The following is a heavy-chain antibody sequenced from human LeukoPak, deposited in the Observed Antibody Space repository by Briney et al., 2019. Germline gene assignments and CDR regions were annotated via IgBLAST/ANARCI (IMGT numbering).Heavy chain of an antibody. CDR1: GGSFSGYY. J-gene: IGHJ6*03. D-gene: IGHD3-10*01. CDR2: IYYSGST. CDR3: ARVTGSYYFYYYMDV. Sequence: SETLSLTCAVYGGSFSGYYWSWIRQPPGKGLEWIGSIYYSGSTYYNPSLKSRITISVDTSKNKFSLKLTSVTAADTAIYYCARVTGSYYFYYYMDVWGKGTTVTVSS. V-gene: IGHV4-34*01.